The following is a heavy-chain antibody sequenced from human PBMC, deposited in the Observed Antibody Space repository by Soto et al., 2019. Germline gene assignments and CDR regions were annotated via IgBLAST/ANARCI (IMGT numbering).Heavy chain of an antibody. CDR3: ARDPGYSYGYN. D-gene: IGHD5-18*01. V-gene: IGHV1-3*01. J-gene: IGHJ1*01. CDR2: INAGNGNT. Sequence: GASVKVSCKASGYTFTSYAMHWVRQAPGQRLEWMGWINAGNGNTKYSQKFQGRVTITRDTSASTAYMEPSSLRSEDTSVYYCARDPGYSYGYNWGQGTLVTSPQ. CDR1: GYTFTSYA.